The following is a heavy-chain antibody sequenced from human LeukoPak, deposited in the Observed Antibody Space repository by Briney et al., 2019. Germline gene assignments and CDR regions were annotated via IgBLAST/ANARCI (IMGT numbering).Heavy chain of an antibody. D-gene: IGHD4-17*01. Sequence: ASVKVSCKASGYTFTSYYMHWVRQAPGQGREWMGIINPSGGSTSYAQKFQGRVTMTRDMSTSTVYMELSSLRSEDTAVYYCARDGYGDYDWFDPWGQGTLVTVSS. CDR1: GYTFTSYY. CDR2: INPSGGST. J-gene: IGHJ5*02. V-gene: IGHV1-46*01. CDR3: ARDGYGDYDWFDP.